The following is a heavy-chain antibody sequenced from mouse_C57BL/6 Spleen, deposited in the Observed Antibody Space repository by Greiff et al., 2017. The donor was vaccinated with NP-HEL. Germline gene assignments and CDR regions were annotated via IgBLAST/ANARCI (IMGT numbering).Heavy chain of an antibody. CDR2: IYPGDGDT. V-gene: IGHV1-82*01. Sequence: VQLQQSGPELVKPGASVKISCKASGYAFSSSRMNWVKQRPGKGLEWIGRIYPGDGDTNYNGKFKGKATLTADKSSSTAYMQLSSLTSEDSAVYFCARGSNYEDYWGQGTTLTVSS. CDR1: GYAFSSSR. CDR3: ARGSNYEDY. D-gene: IGHD2-5*01. J-gene: IGHJ2*01.